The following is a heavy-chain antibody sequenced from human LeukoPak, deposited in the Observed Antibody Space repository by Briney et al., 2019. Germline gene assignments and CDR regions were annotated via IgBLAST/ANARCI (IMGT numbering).Heavy chain of an antibody. CDR1: GFTFSSYA. J-gene: IGHJ6*03. CDR2: ISGSGGST. V-gene: IGHV3-23*01. Sequence: GGSLRPSCAASGFTFSSYAMSWVRQAPGKGLEWVSAISGSGGSTYYADSVKGRFTISRDNSKNTLYLQMNSLRAEDTAVYYCANHALAARPPYYYYYYMDVWGKGTTVTVSS. D-gene: IGHD6-6*01. CDR3: ANHALAARPPYYYYYYMDV.